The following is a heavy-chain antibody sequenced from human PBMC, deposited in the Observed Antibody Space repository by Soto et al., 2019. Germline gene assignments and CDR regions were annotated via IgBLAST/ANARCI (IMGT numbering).Heavy chain of an antibody. V-gene: IGHV3-23*01. CDR2: ISGSGGST. D-gene: IGHD5-12*01. J-gene: IGHJ4*02. Sequence: GGSLRLSCAASGFTFSSYAMSWVRQARGKGLEWVSAISGSGGSTYYADSVKGRFTISRDNSKNTLYLQMNSLRAEDTAVYYCAKAKVATIKGHYFDYWGQGTLVTVSS. CDR1: GFTFSSYA. CDR3: AKAKVATIKGHYFDY.